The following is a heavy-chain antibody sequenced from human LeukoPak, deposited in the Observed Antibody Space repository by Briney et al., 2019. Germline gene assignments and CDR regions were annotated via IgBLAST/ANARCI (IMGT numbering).Heavy chain of an antibody. CDR2: ISYDGRNK. D-gene: IGHD3-10*02. V-gene: IGHV3-30*04. Sequence: GGSLRLSCAASGFTFSSFAMHWVRQAPGKGLEWVAVISYDGRNKYYADSVEGRFTISRDNSKNTLYLQMNSLRAEDAAVYYCAGDLFTLDYWGQGTLVTVSS. CDR1: GFTFSSFA. J-gene: IGHJ4*02. CDR3: AGDLFTLDY.